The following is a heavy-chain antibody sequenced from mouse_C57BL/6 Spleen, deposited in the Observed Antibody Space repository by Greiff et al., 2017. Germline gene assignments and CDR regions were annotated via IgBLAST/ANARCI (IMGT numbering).Heavy chain of an antibody. V-gene: IGHV1-26*01. D-gene: IGHD1-1*01. J-gene: IGHJ2*01. CDR1: GYTFTDYS. Sequence: VQLQQSGPELVKPGASVKISCKASGYTFTDYSMNWVKQSHGKSLEWIGDINPNNGGTSYNQKFKGKATLTVDKSSSTAYMELRSLTSEDSAVYDCARWGSSYGGDYFDYWGQGTTLTVSS. CDR3: ARWGSSYGGDYFDY. CDR2: INPNNGGT.